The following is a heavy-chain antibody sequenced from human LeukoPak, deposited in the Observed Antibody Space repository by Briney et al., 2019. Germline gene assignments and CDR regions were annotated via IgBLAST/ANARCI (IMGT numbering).Heavy chain of an antibody. V-gene: IGHV4-39*01. CDR2: IYYSGSP. CDR1: GGSISSSSYY. CDR3: ARHVGFITMVRGVINNNWFDP. J-gene: IGHJ5*02. D-gene: IGHD3-10*01. Sequence: SETLSLTCTVSGGSISSSSYYWGWIRQPPGKGLEWIGSIYYSGSPYYDPSLKSRVTISVDTSKKQFSLKLSSVTAADTAVYYCARHVGFITMVRGVINNNWFDPWGQGTLVTVSS.